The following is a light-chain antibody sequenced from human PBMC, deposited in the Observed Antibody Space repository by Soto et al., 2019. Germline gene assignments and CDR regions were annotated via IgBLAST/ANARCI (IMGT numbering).Light chain of an antibody. Sequence: DIVMTQSPLSLPVTPGEPASISCRSSQSLLHSNGYNYLDWYLQNPGQSPQLLIYWGSNRASGVPDRFSGSGSGTDFTLKISRVEAEDVGVYSCMQALHTPWTFCQGTKVDIK. V-gene: IGKV2-28*01. CDR1: QSLLHSNGYNY. CDR3: MQALHTPWT. J-gene: IGKJ1*01. CDR2: WGS.